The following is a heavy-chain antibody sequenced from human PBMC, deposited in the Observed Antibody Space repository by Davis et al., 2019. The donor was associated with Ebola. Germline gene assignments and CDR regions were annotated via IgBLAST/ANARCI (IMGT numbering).Heavy chain of an antibody. CDR1: GFTFSSYG. D-gene: IGHD7-27*01. Sequence: GGSLRLSCAASGFTFSSYGMHWVRQAPGKGLEWVAVIWYDGSNKYYADSVKGRFTISRDNSKNTLYLQMNSLRAEDTAVYYCARDALSNWGLHYYYYGMDVWGQGTTVTVSS. CDR2: IWYDGSNK. CDR3: ARDALSNWGLHYYYYGMDV. V-gene: IGHV3-33*01. J-gene: IGHJ6*02.